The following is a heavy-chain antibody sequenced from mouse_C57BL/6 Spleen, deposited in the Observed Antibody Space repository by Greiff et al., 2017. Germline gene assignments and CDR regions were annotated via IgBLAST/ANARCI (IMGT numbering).Heavy chain of an antibody. CDR2: IDPEDGDT. V-gene: IGHV14-1*01. CDR3: TTRRVEYYEESYAKDY. Sequence: VQLQQSGAELVRPGASVKLSCTASGFNIKDYYMHWVKQRPEQGLEWIGRIDPEDGDTEYAPKFQGKATMTADTSSNTAYLQLSRPTSEDTAVYCCTTRRVEYYEESYAKDYWGQGTSVTVSS. CDR1: GFNIKDYY. D-gene: IGHD1-1*01. J-gene: IGHJ4*01.